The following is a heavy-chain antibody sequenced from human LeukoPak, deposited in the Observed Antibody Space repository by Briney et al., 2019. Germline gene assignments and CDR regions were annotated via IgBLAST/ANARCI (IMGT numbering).Heavy chain of an antibody. CDR1: GFTFSSYG. CDR3: AKERRLRVGELSDRNSDAFDI. V-gene: IGHV3-30*18. D-gene: IGHD3-16*02. Sequence: GGSLRLSCAASGFTFSSYGMHWVRQAPGKGLEWVAVISYAGSNKYYADSVKGRFTISRDNSKNTLYLQMNSLRAEGTAVYYCAKERRLRVGELSDRNSDAFDIWGQGTMVTVSS. CDR2: ISYAGSNK. J-gene: IGHJ3*02.